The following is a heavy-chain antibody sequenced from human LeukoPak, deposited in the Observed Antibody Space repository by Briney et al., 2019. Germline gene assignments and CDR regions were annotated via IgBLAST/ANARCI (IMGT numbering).Heavy chain of an antibody. J-gene: IGHJ6*03. D-gene: IGHD1-26*01. Sequence: PSETLSLTCSVSGGSISSYYWSWIRQPPGKGLEWIGNIYYSGSTNYNPSLKSRVTMSVDTSKNQFSLKLSSVTAADTAVYYCARGLVGAPDYYMDVWGKGTTVTISS. CDR2: IYYSGST. CDR1: GGSISSYY. CDR3: ARGLVGAPDYYMDV. V-gene: IGHV4-59*12.